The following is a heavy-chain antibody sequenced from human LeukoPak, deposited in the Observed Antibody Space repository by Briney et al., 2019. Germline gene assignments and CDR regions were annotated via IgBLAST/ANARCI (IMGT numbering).Heavy chain of an antibody. Sequence: GGSLRLSCAASGLTFSRNWMNWVRQAPGKGLVWVSRINSDGSSSTYADSVKGRFTISRDNAKNTLYLQMNSLRVEDTAVYYCARSEYSFDYWGQGTLVTVSS. CDR1: GLTFSRNW. J-gene: IGHJ4*02. CDR3: ARSEYSFDY. V-gene: IGHV3-74*01. CDR2: INSDGSSS.